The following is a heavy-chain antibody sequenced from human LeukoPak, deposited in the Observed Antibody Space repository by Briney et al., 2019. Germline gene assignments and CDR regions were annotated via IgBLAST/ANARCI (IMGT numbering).Heavy chain of an antibody. CDR1: GGTFSSYA. V-gene: IGHV1-69*01. Sequence: SVKVSCKASGGTFSSYAISWVRQAPGQGLEWMGGIIPIFGTANYAQKFQGRATITADESTSTAYMELSSLRSEDTAVYYYAGSLIITMVRGVLAFDIWGQGTMVTVSS. D-gene: IGHD3-10*01. J-gene: IGHJ3*02. CDR2: IIPIFGTA. CDR3: AGSLIITMVRGVLAFDI.